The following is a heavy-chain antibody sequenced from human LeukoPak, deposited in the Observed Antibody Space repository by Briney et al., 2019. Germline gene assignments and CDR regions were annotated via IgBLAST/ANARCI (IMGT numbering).Heavy chain of an antibody. V-gene: IGHV4-39*01. Sequence: SETLSLTCTVSGGSISSSSYYWGWIRQPPGKGLEWIGSIYYSGSTYYNPSLKSRVTISVDTSKNQFSLKLSSVTAADTAVYYCARRGGYGGNSRAFDIWGQGTMVTVSS. CDR2: IYYSGST. CDR1: GGSISSSSYY. CDR3: ARRGGYGGNSRAFDI. D-gene: IGHD4-23*01. J-gene: IGHJ3*02.